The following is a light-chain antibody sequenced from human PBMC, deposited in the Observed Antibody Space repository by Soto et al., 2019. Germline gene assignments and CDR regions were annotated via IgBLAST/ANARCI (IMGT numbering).Light chain of an antibody. Sequence: QSVLTQPPSASGTPGQRVTISCSGSSSNIGSNTVNWYQQLPGTAPKLLIYSNNQRPSGVPDRFSGSKSGTSASLAISGLQSEDEADYYCSSYTSSSVVFGGGTKVTVL. V-gene: IGLV1-44*01. CDR2: SNN. CDR3: SSYTSSSVV. J-gene: IGLJ2*01. CDR1: SSNIGSNT.